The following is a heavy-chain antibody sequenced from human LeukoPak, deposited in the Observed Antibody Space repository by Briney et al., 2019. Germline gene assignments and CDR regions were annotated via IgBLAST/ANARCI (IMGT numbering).Heavy chain of an antibody. D-gene: IGHD6-19*01. Sequence: GGSLRLSCAASGFTFSTYAMSWVRQAPGKGLEWVSGIVGSDGSIYYADSVKGRFTISRDNTKNTLYLQMNSLRAEDTAVYYCAKDRQPDNGWDLDYWGQGTLVTVST. CDR1: GFTFSTYA. V-gene: IGHV3-23*01. J-gene: IGHJ4*02. CDR3: AKDRQPDNGWDLDY. CDR2: IVGSDGSI.